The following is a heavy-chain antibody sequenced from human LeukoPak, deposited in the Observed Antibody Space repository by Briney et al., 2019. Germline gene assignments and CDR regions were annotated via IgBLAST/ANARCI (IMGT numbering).Heavy chain of an antibody. Sequence: GGSLSLPCGPSGFPFSSYSMKWVRQAPGKGVEGVSHISSSRSTRYYADSVKGRFTLSRDNAKNSLYLQMNSLRAEDTAVYYCARRGGYCSGGSCYYEGYYMDVWGKGTTVTVSS. J-gene: IGHJ6*03. D-gene: IGHD2-15*01. CDR3: ARRGGYCSGGSCYYEGYYMDV. CDR2: ISSSRSTR. CDR1: GFPFSSYS. V-gene: IGHV3-48*01.